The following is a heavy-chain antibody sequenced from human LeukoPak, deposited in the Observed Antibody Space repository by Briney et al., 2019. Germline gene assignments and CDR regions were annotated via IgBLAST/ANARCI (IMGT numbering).Heavy chain of an antibody. J-gene: IGHJ3*02. CDR1: GGSISSGDYY. Sequence: SQTLSLTCTVSGGSISSGDYYWSWIRQPPGKGLEWIGYIYYSGTTNYNPSLKSRVTISVDTSKNQFSLKLSSVTAADTAVYYCARLPGPPHHDAFDIWGQGTMVTVSS. CDR3: ARLPGPPHHDAFDI. D-gene: IGHD1-14*01. V-gene: IGHV4-61*08. CDR2: IYYSGTT.